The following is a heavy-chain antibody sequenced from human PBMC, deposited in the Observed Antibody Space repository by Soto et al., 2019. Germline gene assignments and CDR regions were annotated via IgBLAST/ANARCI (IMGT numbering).Heavy chain of an antibody. CDR1: GYSISSGYY. J-gene: IGHJ4*02. D-gene: IGHD1-1*01. Sequence: SETLSLTCTVSGYSISSGYYWGWIRQPPGKGLEWIGSIYHSGSTYYNPSLKSRVTISVDTSKNQFSLKLSSVTAADTAVYYCASLSPETGTTGLDYWGQGTLVTVSS. CDR3: ASLSPETGTTGLDY. V-gene: IGHV4-38-2*02. CDR2: IYHSGST.